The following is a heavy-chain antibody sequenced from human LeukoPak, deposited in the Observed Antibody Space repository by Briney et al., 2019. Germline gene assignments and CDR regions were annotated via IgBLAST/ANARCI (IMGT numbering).Heavy chain of an antibody. CDR3: ARYSGGPGDPGGFDS. D-gene: IGHD2-21*01. J-gene: IGHJ1*01. Sequence: GGSLRLSCAASGFNFDDYGMSWVRQGPGKGLEWVSGIDRNGDSTGYADSVKGRFTISRDNAKNSVYLQMNSLRVEDTARYYCARYSGGPGDPGGFDSWGQGTLVTVSS. V-gene: IGHV3-20*04. CDR1: GFNFDDYG. CDR2: IDRNGDST.